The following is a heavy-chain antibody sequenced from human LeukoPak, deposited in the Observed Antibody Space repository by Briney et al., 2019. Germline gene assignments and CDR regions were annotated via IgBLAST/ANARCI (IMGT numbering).Heavy chain of an antibody. V-gene: IGHV3-21*01. CDR2: ISSSSSYI. CDR1: GFTFSSYT. Sequence: GGSLRLSCAASGFTFSSYTMNWVRQAPGKGLEWVSSISSSSSYIYSADSLKGRFTISRDNAKNSLFLQMNSLRAEDTAVYYCARVPSPGYSYGHPYYFDYWGQGTLVTVSS. D-gene: IGHD5-18*01. J-gene: IGHJ4*02. CDR3: ARVPSPGYSYGHPYYFDY.